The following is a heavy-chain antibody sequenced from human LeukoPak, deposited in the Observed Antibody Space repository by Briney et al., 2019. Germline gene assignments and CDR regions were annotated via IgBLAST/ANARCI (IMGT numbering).Heavy chain of an antibody. Sequence: SETLSLTCTVSGYSISSGYYWGWIRQSPGKGLEWIGNIHHSGNIYYNVSLKSRVTISVHTSNNQLSLNLNSVTAADTAVYYCARDRGGLDAFDIWGQGTMVTVSS. J-gene: IGHJ3*02. CDR1: GYSISSGYY. CDR2: IHHSGNI. V-gene: IGHV4-38-2*02. CDR3: ARDRGGLDAFDI. D-gene: IGHD3-10*01.